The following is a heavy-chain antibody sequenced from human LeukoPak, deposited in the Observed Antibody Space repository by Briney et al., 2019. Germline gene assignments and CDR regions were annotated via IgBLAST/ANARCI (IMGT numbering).Heavy chain of an antibody. CDR2: IYSGGST. V-gene: IGHV3-66*02. CDR1: GFTVSSNY. D-gene: IGHD3-10*01. Sequence: GGSLRLSCAASGFTVSSNYMNWVRQAPGKGLEWVSIIYSGGSTYYADSVKGRFTISRDNSKNTLYLQMKPEDTAVYYCARDLVGPPGAFGYWGQGTLVTVSS. CDR3: ARDLVGPPGAFGY. J-gene: IGHJ4*02.